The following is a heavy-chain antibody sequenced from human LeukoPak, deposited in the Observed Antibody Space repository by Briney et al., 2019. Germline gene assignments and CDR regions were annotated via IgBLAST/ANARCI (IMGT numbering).Heavy chain of an antibody. J-gene: IGHJ4*02. Sequence: PSETLSLTCAVYGGSFNGYYWSWIRQPPGKGLEWIGEINHSGSTNYNPSLKSRVTISVDTSKNQFSLKLSSVTAADTAVYYCASRDYDFWSGYYTAYYWGQGTLVTVSS. V-gene: IGHV4-34*01. D-gene: IGHD3-3*01. CDR3: ASRDYDFWSGYYTAYY. CDR2: INHSGST. CDR1: GGSFNGYY.